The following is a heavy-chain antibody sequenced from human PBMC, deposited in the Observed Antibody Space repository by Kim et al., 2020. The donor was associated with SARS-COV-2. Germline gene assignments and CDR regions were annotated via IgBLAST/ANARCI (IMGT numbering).Heavy chain of an antibody. J-gene: IGHJ4*02. Sequence: GGSLRLSCAASGFTFSSYAMTWVRQAPGKGLEWASTISDSGGRTHYADSVKGRFTISIDNSKNTLYLQLNSLRAEDTAVYYCSASDYWGQGTLVTVSS. V-gene: IGHV3-23*01. CDR2: ISDSGGRT. CDR3: SASDY. CDR1: GFTFSSYA.